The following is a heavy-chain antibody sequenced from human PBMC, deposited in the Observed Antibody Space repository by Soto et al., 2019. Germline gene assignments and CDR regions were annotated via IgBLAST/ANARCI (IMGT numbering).Heavy chain of an antibody. Sequence: QEQLVQSAAEVKTPGASVKVSCMTSGYTFNDYEINWVRQATGQGLEWIGWMNPNSGETGYAQRFQGRVTMTTSSSLSTAYLELSSLTSDDTAVYYCARIAMPARPRWYNWFDPWGQGTLVTVSS. CDR3: ARIAMPARPRWYNWFDP. D-gene: IGHD2-2*01. V-gene: IGHV1-8*02. CDR1: GYTFNDYE. J-gene: IGHJ5*02. CDR2: MNPNSGET.